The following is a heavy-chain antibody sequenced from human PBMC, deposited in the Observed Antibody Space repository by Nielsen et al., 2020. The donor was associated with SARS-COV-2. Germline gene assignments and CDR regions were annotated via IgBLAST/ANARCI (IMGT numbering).Heavy chain of an antibody. D-gene: IGHD3-10*01. CDR2: IWFDGSNK. V-gene: IGHV3-33*06. J-gene: IGHJ4*02. Sequence: VRQAPGKGLEWVAVIWFDGSNKYYVDSVKGRFTISRDNSKNTLYLQMNSLRAEDTAVYYCAKDESLWFGELLLSDYWGQGTLVTVSS. CDR3: AKDESLWFGELLLSDY.